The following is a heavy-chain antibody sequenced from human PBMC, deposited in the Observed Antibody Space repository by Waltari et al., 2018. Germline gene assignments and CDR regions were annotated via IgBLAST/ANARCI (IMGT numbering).Heavy chain of an antibody. CDR2: ISGSGGST. D-gene: IGHD3-10*01. Sequence: EVQLLESGGGLVQPGGSLRLSCAASGFTFSSYAMSWVRQAPGKGLEWVSAISGSGGSTYYADSVKGRFTISRDNSKNTLYLQMNSLRAEDTAVYYCAKNSASITMVPLDYWGQGTLVTVSA. J-gene: IGHJ4*02. V-gene: IGHV3-23*01. CDR3: AKNSASITMVPLDY. CDR1: GFTFSSYA.